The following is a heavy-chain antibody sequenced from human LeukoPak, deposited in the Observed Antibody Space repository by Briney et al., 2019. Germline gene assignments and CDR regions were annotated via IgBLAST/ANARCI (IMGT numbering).Heavy chain of an antibody. CDR3: AKDPPRVAALFFKEDY. Sequence: GGSLRLSCAASGFTFSSYGMHWVRQAPGKGLEWVAFIRYDGSSEYYADSVKGRFSISRDNSKNMLYLQMNSPRVEDTAVYSCAKDPPRVAALFFKEDYWGQGTLVTVSS. D-gene: IGHD3-3*01. V-gene: IGHV3-30*02. J-gene: IGHJ4*02. CDR1: GFTFSSYG. CDR2: IRYDGSSE.